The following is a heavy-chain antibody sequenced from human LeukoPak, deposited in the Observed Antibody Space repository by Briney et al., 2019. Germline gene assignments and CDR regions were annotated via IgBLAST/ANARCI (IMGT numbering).Heavy chain of an antibody. V-gene: IGHV3-23*01. D-gene: IGHD3-22*01. CDR2: ISGSGGST. CDR3: AKEKITMIVVAIDY. J-gene: IGHJ4*02. Sequence: GGSLRLSCAASGFTFSSYGMSWVRQAPGKGLEWVSAISGSGGSTYYADSVKGRFTISRDNPKNTLYLQMNSLRAEDTAVYYCAKEKITMIVVAIDYWGQGTLVTVSS. CDR1: GFTFSSYG.